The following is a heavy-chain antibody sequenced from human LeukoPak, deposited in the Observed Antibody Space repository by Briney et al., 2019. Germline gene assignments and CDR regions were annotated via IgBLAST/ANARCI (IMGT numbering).Heavy chain of an antibody. CDR2: ISSSSAYT. CDR3: AKELDSSGYFDY. CDR1: GFTFSSYD. V-gene: IGHV3-23*01. Sequence: GGSLRLSCAASGFTFSSYDMSWVRQAPGKGLEWVSSISSSSAYTYYADSVKGRFTISRDNSKNTLFLQMNSLRAEDTAVYYCAKELDSSGYFDYWGQGTLVTVSS. J-gene: IGHJ4*02. D-gene: IGHD3-22*01.